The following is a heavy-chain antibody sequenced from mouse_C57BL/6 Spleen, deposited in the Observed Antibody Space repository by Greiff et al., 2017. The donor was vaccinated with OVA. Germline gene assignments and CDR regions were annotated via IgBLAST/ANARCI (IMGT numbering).Heavy chain of an antibody. Sequence: DVMLVESGGGLVKPGGSLKLSCAASGFTFSDYGMHWVRQAPEKGLEWVAYISSGSSTIYYADTVKGRFTISRDNAKNTLFLQMTSLRSEDTAMYYCARLDYPYLYAMDYWGQGTSVTVSS. V-gene: IGHV5-17*01. D-gene: IGHD2-4*01. CDR3: ARLDYPYLYAMDY. CDR1: GFTFSDYG. CDR2: ISSGSSTI. J-gene: IGHJ4*01.